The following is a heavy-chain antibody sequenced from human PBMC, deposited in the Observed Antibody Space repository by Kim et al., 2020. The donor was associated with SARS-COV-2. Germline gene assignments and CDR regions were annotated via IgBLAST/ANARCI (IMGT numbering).Heavy chain of an antibody. CDR3: ARDLRNPTGGDAFDI. Sequence: SETLSLTCTVSGGSISSGDYYWSWIRQPPGKGLEWIGYTYYSGSTYYNPSLKSRVTISVDTSKNQFSLKLSSVTAADTAVYYCARDLRNPTGGDAFDIWGEGTMVTVSS. CDR1: GGSISSGDYY. D-gene: IGHD3-16*01. V-gene: IGHV4-30-4*01. CDR2: TYYSGST. J-gene: IGHJ3*02.